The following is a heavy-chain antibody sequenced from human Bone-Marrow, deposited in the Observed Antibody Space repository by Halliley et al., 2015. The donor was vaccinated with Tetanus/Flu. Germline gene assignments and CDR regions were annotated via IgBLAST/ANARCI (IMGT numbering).Heavy chain of an antibody. Sequence: CAVSGFSVSRNSMSWVRQAPGKGLEWVSLTYTSGSTYYADSVKGRFTTSRDSSKNTLYLQMNTLRAEDTAVYYCARDRDFGEEHDAFDIWGQGTMVTVS. CDR3: ARDRDFGEEHDAFDI. D-gene: IGHD3-10*01. CDR2: TYTSGST. J-gene: IGHJ3*02. CDR1: GFSVSRNS. V-gene: IGHV3-53*01.